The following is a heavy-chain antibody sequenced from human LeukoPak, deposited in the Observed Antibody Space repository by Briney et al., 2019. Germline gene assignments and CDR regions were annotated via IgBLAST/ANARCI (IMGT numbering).Heavy chain of an antibody. Sequence: SETLSLTCTVSGGSISSYHWSWIRQPAGKGLEWIGRIYTSGSTNYNPSLKSRVTISVDKSKNQFSLKLTSVTAADTAVYYCARDVAAARNWFDPWGRGTLVTVSS. J-gene: IGHJ5*02. V-gene: IGHV4-4*07. CDR2: IYTSGST. D-gene: IGHD6-13*01. CDR1: GGSISSYH. CDR3: ARDVAAARNWFDP.